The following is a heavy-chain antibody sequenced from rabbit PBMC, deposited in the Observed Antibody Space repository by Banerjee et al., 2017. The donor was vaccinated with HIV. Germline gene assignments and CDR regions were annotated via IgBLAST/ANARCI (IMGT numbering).Heavy chain of an antibody. CDR2: IYTGSSGNT. CDR1: GVDVSGYYY. V-gene: IGHV1S45*01. CDR3: ARAIAGDFGYGYG. J-gene: IGHJ3*01. Sequence: QEQLKESGGGLVKPGGTLTLTCTASGVDVSGYYYMCWVRQAPGKGLEWIACIYTGSSGNTYYASWAKGRFTISKTSSTTVDLQMTSLTAADTATYFCARAIAGDFGYGYGRGQGTLVTVS. D-gene: IGHD6-1*01.